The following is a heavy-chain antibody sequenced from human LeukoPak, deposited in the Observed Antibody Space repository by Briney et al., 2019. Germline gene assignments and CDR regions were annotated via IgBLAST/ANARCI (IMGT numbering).Heavy chain of an antibody. V-gene: IGHV3-23*01. J-gene: IGHJ1*01. CDR2: IRGNGET. CDR3: AKASWVSSTDAVR. CDR1: GLSFSSFA. Sequence: GGSLRLSCAASGLSFSSFAMSWVRQGPARGLEWVSSIRGNGETFYEDSVKGRFTLSSESSRNPVYFQLNNLRVEDTAIYYCAKASWVSSTDAVRWGQGTLVTVSS. D-gene: IGHD3-16*01.